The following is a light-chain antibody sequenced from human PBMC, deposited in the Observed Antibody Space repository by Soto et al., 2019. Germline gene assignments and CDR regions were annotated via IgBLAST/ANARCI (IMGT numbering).Light chain of an antibody. CDR2: AAC. J-gene: IGKJ1*01. CDR1: QSIGSY. CDR3: QQSYSTAWT. V-gene: IGKV1-39*01. Sequence: IQMTQSPSSLSASVGDRVTMTCRASQSIGSYVHWYPEKPGEAPKVLIFAACSMQSGVPSRFSGSGPGTDFTLVISILQPEDFATYYFQQSYSTAWTFGQGTKVEIK.